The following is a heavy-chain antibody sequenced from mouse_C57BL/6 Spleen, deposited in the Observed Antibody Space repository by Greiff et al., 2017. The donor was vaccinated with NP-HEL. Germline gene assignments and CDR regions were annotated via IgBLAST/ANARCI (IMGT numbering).Heavy chain of an antibody. V-gene: IGHV1-82*01. CDR1: GYAFSSSW. CDR2: IYPGDGDT. D-gene: IGHD3-1*01. J-gene: IGHJ4*01. CDR3: ARSGGSDYAMDY. Sequence: VQLQQSGPELVKPGASVKISCKASGYAFSSSWMNWVKQRPGKGLEWIGRIYPGDGDTNYNGKFKGKATLTADKSSSTAYMQLSSLTSEDSAVYFCARSGGSDYAMDYWGQGTSVTVSS.